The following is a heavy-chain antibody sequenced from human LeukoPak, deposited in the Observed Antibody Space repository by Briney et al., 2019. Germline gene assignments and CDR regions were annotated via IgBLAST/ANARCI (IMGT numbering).Heavy chain of an antibody. Sequence: ASVKVSCKASGYTFTDYYIHWVRQAPGQGLEWMGGINPNSGGTNFAQKFQGRVTMTRDTSIRTGYMELSRLRSDDTAVYYCARYYYDSSGYYHFDYWGQGTLVTVSS. V-gene: IGHV1-2*02. CDR3: ARYYYDSSGYYHFDY. D-gene: IGHD3-22*01. J-gene: IGHJ4*02. CDR2: INPNSGGT. CDR1: GYTFTDYY.